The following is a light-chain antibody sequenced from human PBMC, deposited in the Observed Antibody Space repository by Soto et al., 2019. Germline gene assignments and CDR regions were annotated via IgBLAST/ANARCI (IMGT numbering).Light chain of an antibody. Sequence: DIVMTQSPDSLAVSLGERVTINCKSSQSVLYSSNNRNYLAWYQQKPGQPPKLLIYWASTRESGVPDRFSGSASGTDFTLTISSLQAEDVAVYYCQQYYNTPLTFGGGTKVDLK. CDR2: WAS. CDR1: QSVLYSSNNRNY. CDR3: QQYYNTPLT. V-gene: IGKV4-1*01. J-gene: IGKJ4*01.